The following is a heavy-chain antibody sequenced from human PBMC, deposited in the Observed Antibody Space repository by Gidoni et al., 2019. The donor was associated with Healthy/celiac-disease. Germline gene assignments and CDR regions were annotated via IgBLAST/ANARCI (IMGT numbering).Heavy chain of an antibody. D-gene: IGHD6-13*01. CDR3: AKDPESIAAAGTDDY. J-gene: IGHJ4*02. CDR2: ISYDGSNK. V-gene: IGHV3-30*18. Sequence: QVQLVESGGGVVQPGRSLRLPCAASGFTFISYGMHWVRQAPGKGLEWVAVISYDGSNKYYADSVKGRFTISRDNSKNTLYLQMNSLRAEDTAVYYCAKDPESIAAAGTDDYWGQGTLVTVSS. CDR1: GFTFISYG.